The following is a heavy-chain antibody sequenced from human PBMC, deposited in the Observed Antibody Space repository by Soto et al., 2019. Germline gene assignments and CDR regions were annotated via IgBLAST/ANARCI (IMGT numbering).Heavy chain of an antibody. CDR1: GFIFSTSW. Sequence: GGSLRLSCAASGFIFSTSWMNWVRQAPGKGLEWVANIKQDGSEKYYVDSVKGRFTISRDKAKNSVYLQMDRLRAEDTAVYYCAKGFCIGGSCYGNWIDPWGQGILVTVSS. D-gene: IGHD2-15*01. J-gene: IGHJ5*02. V-gene: IGHV3-7*01. CDR3: AKGFCIGGSCYGNWIDP. CDR2: IKQDGSEK.